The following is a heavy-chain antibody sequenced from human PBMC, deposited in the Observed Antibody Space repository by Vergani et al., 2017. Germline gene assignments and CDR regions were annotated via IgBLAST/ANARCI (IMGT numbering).Heavy chain of an antibody. CDR2: ISWNSGSI. CDR1: GFTFDDYA. CDR3: ARVAAVAGPDDY. D-gene: IGHD6-19*01. V-gene: IGHV3-9*01. Sequence: VQLVESGGGVVQPGRSLRLSCAASGFTFDDYAMHWVRQAPGKGLEWVSGISWNSGSIGYADSVKGRFTISRDNAKNSLYLQMNSLRAADTAVYYCARVAAVAGPDDYWGQGTLVTVSS. J-gene: IGHJ4*02.